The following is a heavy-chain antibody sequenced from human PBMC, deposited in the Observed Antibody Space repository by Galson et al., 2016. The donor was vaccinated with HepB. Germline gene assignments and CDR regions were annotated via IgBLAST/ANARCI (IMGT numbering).Heavy chain of an antibody. D-gene: IGHD1-26*01. CDR3: AKDAGLLDWYFDL. Sequence: CYADSVKGRFTISRDNSKNTLNLQMNSLRAEDTAMYYCAKDAGLLDWYFDLWGRGTLVTVSS. V-gene: IGHV3-23*01. J-gene: IGHJ2*01.